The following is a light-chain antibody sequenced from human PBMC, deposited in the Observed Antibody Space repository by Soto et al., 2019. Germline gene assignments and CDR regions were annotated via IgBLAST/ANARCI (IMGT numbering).Light chain of an antibody. CDR2: VSS. CDR1: SSNLGAGYD. Sequence: QPVLTQPPSVSGAPGQRVTISCTGSSSNLGAGYDVHWYQQVPGTAPKFLIYVSSNRPSGVPDRFSGSRSGTSAFLAISGLQAEDEADYYCQSYDKSLSGVVFGGGTKLTVL. V-gene: IGLV1-40*01. J-gene: IGLJ2*01. CDR3: QSYDKSLSGVV.